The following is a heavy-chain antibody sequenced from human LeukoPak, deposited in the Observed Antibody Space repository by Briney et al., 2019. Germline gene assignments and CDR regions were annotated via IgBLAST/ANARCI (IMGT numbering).Heavy chain of an antibody. V-gene: IGHV1-18*01. CDR3: ARGSALYYYGSGSYRYFDY. CDR2: ISAYNGNT. Sequence: ASVKVTCKASGYTFTSYGISWVRQAPGQGLEWMGWISAYNGNTNYAQKLQGRVTMTTDTSTSTAYMELRSLRSDDTAVYYCARGSALYYYGSGSYRYFDYWGQGTLVTVSS. J-gene: IGHJ4*02. CDR1: GYTFTSYG. D-gene: IGHD3-10*01.